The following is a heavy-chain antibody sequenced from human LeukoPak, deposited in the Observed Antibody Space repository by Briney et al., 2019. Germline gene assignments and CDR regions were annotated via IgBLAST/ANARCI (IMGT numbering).Heavy chain of an antibody. CDR3: AKDGGPEYDFWSGYYSLYYYYYGMDV. J-gene: IGHJ6*02. CDR2: ISYDGSNK. Sequence: GGSLRLSCAASGFTFSSYGMHWVRQAPGKGLEWVAVISYDGSNKYYADSVKGRFTISRDNSKNTLYLQMNSLRAEDTAVYYCAKDGGPEYDFWSGYYSLYYYYYGMDVWGQGTTVTVSS. CDR1: GFTFSSYG. V-gene: IGHV3-30*18. D-gene: IGHD3-3*01.